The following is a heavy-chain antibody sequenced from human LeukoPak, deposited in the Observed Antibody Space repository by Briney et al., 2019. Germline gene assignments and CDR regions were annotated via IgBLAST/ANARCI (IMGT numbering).Heavy chain of an antibody. CDR1: GGTFNSHI. V-gene: IGHV1-2*02. CDR2: INPNSGDT. Sequence: ASVKVSCKTSGGTFNSHIFGWVRQAPGQGLEWVGWINPNSGDTNSAQKFQGRVTMTRDTSISTAYMELSRLRSDDTAVYYCARATDLDYWGQGTLVAVSS. J-gene: IGHJ4*02. CDR3: ARATDLDY.